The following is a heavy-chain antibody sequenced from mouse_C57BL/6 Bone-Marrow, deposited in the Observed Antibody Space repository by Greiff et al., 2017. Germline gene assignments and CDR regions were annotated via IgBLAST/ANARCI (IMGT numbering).Heavy chain of an antibody. CDR1: GYTFTSYW. D-gene: IGHD1-1*01. CDR3: ARKGNRYYEDFDY. V-gene: IGHV1-52*01. CDR2: IDPSDSET. J-gene: IGHJ2*01. Sequence: QVQLQQPGAELVRPGSSVKLSCKASGYTFTSYWMHWVKQRPIQGLEWIGNIDPSDSETHYNQKFKDKATLTVDKSSSTAYMQLSSLTSEDSAVYYCARKGNRYYEDFDYWGQGTTLTVSS.